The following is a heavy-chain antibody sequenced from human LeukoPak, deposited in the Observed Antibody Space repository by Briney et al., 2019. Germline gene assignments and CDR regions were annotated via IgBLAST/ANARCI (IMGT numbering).Heavy chain of an antibody. CDR1: GFTFSSYA. CDR2: ISGSGGST. D-gene: IGHD2-2*02. Sequence: GGSLRLSCAASGFTFSSYAMSWVRQAPGKGLEWVSAISGSGGSTYYADSVKGRFTISRDNSKNTLYLQMNSLRAEDTAVYYCAKSKDVVPAAIYVYYWGQGTLVTVSS. CDR3: AKSKDVVPAAIYVYY. V-gene: IGHV3-23*01. J-gene: IGHJ4*02.